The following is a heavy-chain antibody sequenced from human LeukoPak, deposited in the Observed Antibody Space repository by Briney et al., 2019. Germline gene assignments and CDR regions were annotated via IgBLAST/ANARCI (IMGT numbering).Heavy chain of an antibody. D-gene: IGHD2-21*02. CDR2: ISGSGGST. V-gene: IGHV3-23*01. J-gene: IGHJ4*02. CDR1: GFTFSSYA. CDR3: AKQGPARIPIVVVTAMAH. Sequence: GGSLRLSCAASGFTFSSYAMSWVRQAPGKGLEWVSAISGSGGSTYYADSVKGRFTISRDNSKNTLYLQMNSLRAEDTAVYYCAKQGPARIPIVVVTAMAHWGQGTLVTVSS.